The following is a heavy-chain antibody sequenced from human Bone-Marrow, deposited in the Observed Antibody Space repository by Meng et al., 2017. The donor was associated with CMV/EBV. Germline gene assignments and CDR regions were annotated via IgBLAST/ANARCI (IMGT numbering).Heavy chain of an antibody. CDR3: ARDLEGGSS. J-gene: IGHJ5*02. CDR1: GFTVSSNY. Sequence: GESLKISCAASGFTVSSNYMSWVRQAPGKGLEWVSVIYSGGSTYYVDSVKGRFTISRDNSKNTLYLQMNSLRAEDTAVYYCARDLEGGSSWGQGTLVTVSS. D-gene: IGHD6-13*01. CDR2: IYSGGST. V-gene: IGHV3-53*01.